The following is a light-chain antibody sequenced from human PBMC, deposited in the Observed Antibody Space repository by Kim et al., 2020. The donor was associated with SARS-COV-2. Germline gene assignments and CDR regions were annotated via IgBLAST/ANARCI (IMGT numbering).Light chain of an antibody. Sequence: SVSPVQTASITCSGDKLGDQYASWYQQKPGQSPVVVIFRDNRRPSGIPERFSGSNSGNTATLTISGTQAMDEADYYCQAWDSSIYVFGTGTKVTVL. CDR1: KLGDQY. J-gene: IGLJ1*01. V-gene: IGLV3-1*01. CDR3: QAWDSSIYV. CDR2: RDN.